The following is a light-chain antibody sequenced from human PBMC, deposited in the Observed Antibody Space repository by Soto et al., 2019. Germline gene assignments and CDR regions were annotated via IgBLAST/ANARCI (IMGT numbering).Light chain of an antibody. J-gene: IGKJ2*01. Sequence: EIVLTQSPGTLSLSPGERATLSCRASQSVSSSSLAWYQQKPGQAPRLLIYGASSRATGIPDRFSGSGSGTYLTLTISRLEPEDFAVFYCQQYGSSPYTFGQGTKLEIK. CDR2: GAS. CDR3: QQYGSSPYT. CDR1: QSVSSSS. V-gene: IGKV3-20*01.